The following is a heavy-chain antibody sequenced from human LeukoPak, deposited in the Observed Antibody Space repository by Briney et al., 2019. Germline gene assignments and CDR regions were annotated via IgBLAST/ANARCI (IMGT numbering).Heavy chain of an antibody. D-gene: IGHD6-13*01. V-gene: IGHV3-9*01. CDR3: AKDYGYSSSWYDY. Sequence: GGSLRLSCEASGFTFDDYGMHWVGQAPGKGLEGGSTISWNSASVGYVDSVKGRFPISRDNAKKTLYLQMNSLRPEDTALYYCAKDYGYSSSWYDYWGQGTLVTVSS. CDR1: GFTFDDYG. CDR2: ISWNSASV. J-gene: IGHJ4*02.